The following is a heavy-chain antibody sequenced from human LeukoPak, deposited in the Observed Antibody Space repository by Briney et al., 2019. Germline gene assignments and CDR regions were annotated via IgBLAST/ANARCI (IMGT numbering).Heavy chain of an antibody. Sequence: SETLSLTCTVSGGSINSDNAYWSWIRQPAGKTLEWIGHIYFNGRASYNPSLESRVTISVDTSKRQFSLRLNSVTAADTAVYYCARDRGYDFWSGYYFDYWGQGTLVTVSS. D-gene: IGHD3-3*01. CDR2: IYFNGRA. J-gene: IGHJ4*02. CDR1: GGSINSDNAY. V-gene: IGHV4-61*09. CDR3: ARDRGYDFWSGYYFDY.